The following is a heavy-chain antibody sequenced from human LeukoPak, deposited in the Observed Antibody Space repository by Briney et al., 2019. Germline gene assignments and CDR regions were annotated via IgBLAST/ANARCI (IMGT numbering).Heavy chain of an antibody. Sequence: SETLSLTCTDSGGSIGTYYWSWIRQSPGKGLEWIGYIYVTGTRYNPYLQSRVTISVDTSRNQFFLKMSSVTAADTAVYYCARHIGGGIEDMDVWGKGTKVTVSS. J-gene: IGHJ6*03. D-gene: IGHD3-16*02. V-gene: IGHV4-59*08. CDR3: ARHIGGGIEDMDV. CDR2: IYVTGT. CDR1: GGSIGTYY.